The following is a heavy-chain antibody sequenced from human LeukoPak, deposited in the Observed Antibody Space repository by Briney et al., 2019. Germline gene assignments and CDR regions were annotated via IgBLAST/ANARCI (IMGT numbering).Heavy chain of an antibody. J-gene: IGHJ4*02. CDR2: IYTSGSS. V-gene: IGHV4-61*02. D-gene: IGHD2-21*02. CDR3: ARWTSCGGDCHILDY. Sequence: SETLSLTCTVSGGSISSGNYYWGWIRQPGGKGLEWIGRIYTSGSSTYSPSLKSRVTMSLDTSKKEFSLNLRSVTAADTAVYYCARWTSCGGDCHILDYWGQGILVTVSS. CDR1: GGSISSGNYY.